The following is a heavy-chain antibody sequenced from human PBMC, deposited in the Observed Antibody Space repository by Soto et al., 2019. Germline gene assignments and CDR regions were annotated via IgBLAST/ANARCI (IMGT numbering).Heavy chain of an antibody. V-gene: IGHV4-4*07. CDR2: IYTSGST. D-gene: IGHD6-19*01. CDR1: GGSISSYY. J-gene: IGHJ5*02. CDR3: ARDRVAVAGTRRWFDP. Sequence: QVKLQESGPGLVKPSETLSLTCTVSGGSISSYYWSWIRQPAGKGLGWIGRIYTSGSTNYNPSLKSRVTMSVDTSKNQFSLKLSSVTAADTAVYYCARDRVAVAGTRRWFDPWGQGTLVTVSS.